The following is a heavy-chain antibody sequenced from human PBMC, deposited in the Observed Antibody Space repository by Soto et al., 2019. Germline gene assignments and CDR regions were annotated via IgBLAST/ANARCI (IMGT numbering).Heavy chain of an antibody. Sequence: GGSLRLSCAASGFTFSNAWMSWVRQAPGKGLEWVGRIKSKTDGGTTDYAAPVKGRFTISRDDSKNTLYLQMNSLKTEDTAVYYCTTDRYSSGGSCYSGLYYGMDVWGQGTKVTVSS. CDR2: IKSKTDGGTT. J-gene: IGHJ6*02. CDR3: TTDRYSSGGSCYSGLYYGMDV. D-gene: IGHD2-15*01. V-gene: IGHV3-15*01. CDR1: GFTFSNAW.